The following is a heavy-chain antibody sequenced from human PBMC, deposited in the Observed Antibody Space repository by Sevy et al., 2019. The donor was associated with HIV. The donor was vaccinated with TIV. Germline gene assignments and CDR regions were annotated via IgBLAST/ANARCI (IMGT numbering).Heavy chain of an antibody. Sequence: SETLSLTCTVSGGSISTDYWNWVRQPPGKGLEWIGYIYYSGSTNYNPSLKSRVTISVDTSRNQFSLKLSSVTAADTAVYYCARETPPVHQTLWSGSYTVYYGMDVWGQGTTATVSS. CDR2: IYYSGST. V-gene: IGHV4-59*13. J-gene: IGHJ6*02. CDR1: GGSISTDY. D-gene: IGHD3-3*01. CDR3: ARETPPVHQTLWSGSYTVYYGMDV.